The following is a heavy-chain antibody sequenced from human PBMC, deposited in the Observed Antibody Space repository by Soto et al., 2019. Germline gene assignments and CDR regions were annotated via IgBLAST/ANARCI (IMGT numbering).Heavy chain of an antibody. V-gene: IGHV1-18*01. CDR3: ARSGGSGSFYQMAY. CDR1: GYTFTSYG. Sequence: QVQLVQSGAEVKKPGASVKVSCKTSGYTFTSYGVSWVRQAPGQGLEWMGWISAYNGNINYAQKLQGRVTMTTDTXXSTAYMERRSLRSDDTAVYYCARSGGSGSFYQMAYWGQGTLVTVSS. D-gene: IGHD1-26*01. J-gene: IGHJ4*02. CDR2: ISAYNGNI.